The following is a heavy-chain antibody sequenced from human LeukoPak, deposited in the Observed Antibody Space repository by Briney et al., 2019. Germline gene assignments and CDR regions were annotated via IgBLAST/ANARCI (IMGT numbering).Heavy chain of an antibody. J-gene: IGHJ3*02. D-gene: IGHD4-23*01. CDR2: INPSGGST. CDR3: AITVAWSEAFDI. V-gene: IGHV1-46*01. CDR1: GYTFTSYY. Sequence: ASVKVSCKASGYTFTSYYMHWVRQAPGQGLEWMGIINPSGGSTSYAQKFQGRVTMIRDMSTSTVYMELSSLRSEDTAVYYCAITVAWSEAFDIWGQGTMVTVPS.